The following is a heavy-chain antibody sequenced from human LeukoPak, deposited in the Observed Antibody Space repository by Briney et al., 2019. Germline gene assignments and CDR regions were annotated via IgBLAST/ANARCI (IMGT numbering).Heavy chain of an antibody. CDR1: GRSISSSYY. CDR3: ARALGSITLFGLHNWFDP. V-gene: IGHV4-38-2*02. D-gene: IGHD3-3*01. CDR2: IYYSGST. J-gene: IGHJ5*02. Sequence: SETLSLTCTVSGRSISSSYYWGWIRQPPGKGLEWIGNIYYSGSTYYNPSLKSRVTISVDTSKNHFSLRLSSVTAADTAVYYCARALGSITLFGLHNWFDPWGQGTLVTVSS.